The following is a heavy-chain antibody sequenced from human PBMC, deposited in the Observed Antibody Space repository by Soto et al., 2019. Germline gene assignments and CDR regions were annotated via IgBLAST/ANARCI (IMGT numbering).Heavy chain of an antibody. J-gene: IGHJ5*01. D-gene: IGHD3-3*01. CDR3: ARIRNCDFWSGDNWFDS. CDR1: GGTFRSYA. Sequence: GASVKVSCKASGGTFRSYAISWVRQAPGQGLEWMGGIIPIFGTANYAQKFQGRVTITADESTSTAYMELSSLRSVDTATYFCARIRNCDFWSGDNWFDSWGQGTPVTVSS. CDR2: IIPIFGTA. V-gene: IGHV1-69*13.